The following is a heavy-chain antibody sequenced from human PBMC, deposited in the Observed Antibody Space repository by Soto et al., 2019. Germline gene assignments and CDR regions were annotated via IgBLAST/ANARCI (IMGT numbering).Heavy chain of an antibody. CDR2: IHPIVGST. CDR3: VRDWLLLNDLPDQYYGLDV. V-gene: IGHV1-46*01. CDR1: GYTFTNYY. J-gene: IGHJ6*02. D-gene: IGHD2-2*01. Sequence: QVQLVQSGAEVKKPGASVKVSCRASGYTFTNYYMHWVRQAPGQGLEWMGLIHPIVGSTSYAKKFKGSVTLTWDKSTSTVYMELTSLRSDDTAVYYCVRDWLLLNDLPDQYYGLDVWGQGTTVIVSS.